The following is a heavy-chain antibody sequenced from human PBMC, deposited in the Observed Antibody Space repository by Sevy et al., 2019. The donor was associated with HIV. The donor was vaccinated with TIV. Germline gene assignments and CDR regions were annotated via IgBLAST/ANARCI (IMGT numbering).Heavy chain of an antibody. Sequence: GGSLRLSCAASGFTFSSYAMSWVRQAPGKGLEWVSAISGSGGSTYYADSVKGRFTISRDNSENTLYLQMNSLRAEDTAVYYCAKDQAYHPLTGTTIDYWGQRTLVTVSS. CDR3: AKDQAYHPLTGTTIDY. CDR1: GFTFSSYA. D-gene: IGHD1-7*01. J-gene: IGHJ4*02. CDR2: ISGSGGST. V-gene: IGHV3-23*01.